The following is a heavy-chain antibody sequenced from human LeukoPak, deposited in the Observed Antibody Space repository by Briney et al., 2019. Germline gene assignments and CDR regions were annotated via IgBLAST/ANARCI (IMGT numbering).Heavy chain of an antibody. J-gene: IGHJ5*02. D-gene: IGHD2-15*01. CDR3: AKSDRYCSGGSCITIDP. Sequence: GGSLRLSCAASGFTFSSYGMHWVRQAPGKGLEWVAFIRYDGSNKYYADSVKGRFTISRDNSKNTLYLQMNSLRAEDTAVYYCAKSDRYCSGGSCITIDPWGQGTLVTVSS. V-gene: IGHV3-30*02. CDR2: IRYDGSNK. CDR1: GFTFSSYG.